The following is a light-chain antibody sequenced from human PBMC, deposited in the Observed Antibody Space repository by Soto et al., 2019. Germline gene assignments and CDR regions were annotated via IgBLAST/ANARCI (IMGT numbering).Light chain of an antibody. CDR3: SSYTGNDILV. CDR2: DVT. CDR1: SSNIGAYKY. J-gene: IGLJ3*02. V-gene: IGLV2-8*01. Sequence: QSALTQPPSASGSPGQPVTISSTGTSSNIGAYKYVSWYQQHPGKAPKLIIYDVTKRPSGVPDRFSGSKSGNTASLTVSGLQTEDEADYYCSSYTGNDILVFGGGTKLTVL.